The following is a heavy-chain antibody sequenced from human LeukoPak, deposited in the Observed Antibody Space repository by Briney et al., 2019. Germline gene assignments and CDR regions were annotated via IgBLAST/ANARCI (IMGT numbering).Heavy chain of an antibody. V-gene: IGHV3-74*01. CDR3: AREWRGFEDY. CDR1: GFTFSTYW. Sequence: GGSLRLSCAASGFTFSTYWMHWVRQAPGKGLVWVARSNSDGSATIYADSVKGRFVISRDNSKNTLYLQMSSLRVEDTAMYYCAREWRGFEDYWGQGTLATVSS. J-gene: IGHJ4*02. CDR2: SNSDGSAT. D-gene: IGHD3-9*01.